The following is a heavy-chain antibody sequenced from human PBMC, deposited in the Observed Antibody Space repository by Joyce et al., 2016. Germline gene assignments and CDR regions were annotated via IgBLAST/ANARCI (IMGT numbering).Heavy chain of an antibody. Sequence: EVQLVQSGAEVKKPGDSLRISCKGSGYRFTNYWITWVRQMPGKGLEWMVRIDPVDSQTNYSPSFQGHVTISADKSINTAYLQWSNLKASDTAMYYCAIYNLYYYDTSGWGQGTLVTVSS. V-gene: IGHV5-10-1*03. J-gene: IGHJ4*02. CDR1: GYRFTNYW. CDR2: IDPVDSQT. D-gene: IGHD3-22*01. CDR3: AIYNLYYYDTSG.